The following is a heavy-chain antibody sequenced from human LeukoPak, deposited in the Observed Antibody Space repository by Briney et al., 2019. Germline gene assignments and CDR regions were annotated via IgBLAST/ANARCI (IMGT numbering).Heavy chain of an antibody. V-gene: IGHV3-21*01. CDR1: GFSFSSNS. J-gene: IGHJ4*02. D-gene: IGHD6-6*01. Sequence: GGSLRLSCVASGFSFSSNSMNRVRQAPGKGLEWVSSISSTSNDIYYVDSVKGRFTISRDNAKNSLYLQMNSLRAEDTAVYYCTRDRAEYYFDYWGQGTLVTVSP. CDR2: ISSTSNDI. CDR3: TRDRAEYYFDY.